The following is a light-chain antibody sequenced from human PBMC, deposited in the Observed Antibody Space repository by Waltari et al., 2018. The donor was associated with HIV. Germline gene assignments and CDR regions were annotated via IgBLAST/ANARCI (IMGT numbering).Light chain of an antibody. CDR1: KLGDKY. Sequence: SYELTQPPSVSVSPGQTASIACSGDKLGDKYTSWYQQKPGQSPVLVIYQDNKRPSGIPDRFSGSNSGNTATLIISGAQAMDEADYYCQAWDSNLVVFGGGTKLTVL. CDR2: QDN. V-gene: IGLV3-1*01. J-gene: IGLJ2*01. CDR3: QAWDSNLVV.